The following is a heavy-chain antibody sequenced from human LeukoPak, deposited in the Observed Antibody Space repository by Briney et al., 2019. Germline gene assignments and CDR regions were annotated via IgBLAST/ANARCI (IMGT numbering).Heavy chain of an antibody. CDR2: IYTSGST. CDR1: GDSVTSGVHY. V-gene: IGHV4-61*02. J-gene: IGHJ5*02. CDR3: ARDKRVIHLSSNVCWFDP. Sequence: PSQTLSLTCTVSGDSVTSGVHYWSWIRQPAGKGLEWIGRIYTSGSTNYNPSFQSRVSLSLDTSKNQFSLKLSSVTAADTAVYYCARDKRVIHLSSNVCWFDPWGQGTLVTVSS. D-gene: IGHD2-2*01.